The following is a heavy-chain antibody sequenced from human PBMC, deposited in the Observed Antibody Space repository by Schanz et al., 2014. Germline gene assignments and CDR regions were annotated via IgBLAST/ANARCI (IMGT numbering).Heavy chain of an antibody. CDR3: ARKVVATIGGYYDN. J-gene: IGHJ4*02. Sequence: EMQLLESGGGLAQPGGSLRLSCAASGFTFSDYSMNWVRQAPGKGPEWVARIKSKTDGGTRDYAAPVKGRFTISTDDSKNTLFLQMNSLRAEDTAVYYCARKVVATIGGYYDNWGQGTLVTVSS. CDR2: IKSKTDGGTR. V-gene: IGHV3-15*01. CDR1: GFTFSDYS. D-gene: IGHD5-12*01.